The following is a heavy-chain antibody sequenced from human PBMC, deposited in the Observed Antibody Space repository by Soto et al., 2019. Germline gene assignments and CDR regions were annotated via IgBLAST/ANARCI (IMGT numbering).Heavy chain of an antibody. D-gene: IGHD2-15*01. Sequence: SETLSLTCAVSGGSISSGGYSWSWIRQPPGKGLELIGYIYHSASTYYNPSLKSRVTISVDTSKNQFSLQLSSVTPADTAVYYCARGGTVVNGFDYWGQGTLVTV. J-gene: IGHJ4*02. V-gene: IGHV4-30-2*01. CDR2: IYHSAST. CDR3: ARGGTVVNGFDY. CDR1: GGSISSGGYS.